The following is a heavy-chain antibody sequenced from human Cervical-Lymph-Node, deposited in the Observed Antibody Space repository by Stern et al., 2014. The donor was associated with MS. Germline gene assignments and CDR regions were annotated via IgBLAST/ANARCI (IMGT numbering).Heavy chain of an antibody. CDR2: SFPVCGTP. Sequence: VQLVESGAEVTKPGSSVKVSCKASGGTFSKVPSSWVRQAPGQGLEWMGGSFPVCGTPTYAQEFRGRVTITADVSTSTVYMELSSLRSDDTAVYYCALSSETSDRWYSLGYDLWGQGTLVTVSS. V-gene: IGHV1-69*01. D-gene: IGHD6-13*01. CDR1: GGTFSKVP. J-gene: IGHJ5*02. CDR3: ALSSETSDRWYSLGYDL.